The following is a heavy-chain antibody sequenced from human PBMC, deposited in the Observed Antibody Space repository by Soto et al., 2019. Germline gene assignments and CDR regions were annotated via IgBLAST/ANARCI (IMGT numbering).Heavy chain of an antibody. Sequence: QVQLQESGPGLVKPSETLSLTCTVSGGSISSYYWSWIRQPPGKGLEWIGYIYYSGSTNYNPSLKSRVTISVDTSKNQFSLKLSSVTAADTAVYYCARDLYCSGGSCYSPWGQGTLVTVSS. CDR3: ARDLYCSGGSCYSP. V-gene: IGHV4-59*01. D-gene: IGHD2-15*01. CDR2: IYYSGST. CDR1: GGSISSYY. J-gene: IGHJ5*02.